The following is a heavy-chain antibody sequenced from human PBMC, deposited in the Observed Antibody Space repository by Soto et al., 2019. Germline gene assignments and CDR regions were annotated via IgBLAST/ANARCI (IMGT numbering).Heavy chain of an antibody. CDR1: GGSMNDYY. D-gene: IGHD2-2*01. Sequence: SETLSLTCTVSGGSMNDYYWSWIRQPAGKGLEWIGRIFTSGNTNYNPSLRSRLTMSVDTSTNQVSLRLTSVTAADTAVYYCETASTVSRYYGLDVWGQGTTVTVSS. J-gene: IGHJ6*02. CDR3: ETASTVSRYYGLDV. CDR2: IFTSGNT. V-gene: IGHV4-4*07.